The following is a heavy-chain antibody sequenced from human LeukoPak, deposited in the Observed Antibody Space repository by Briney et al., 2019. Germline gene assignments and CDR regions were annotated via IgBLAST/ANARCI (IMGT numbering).Heavy chain of an antibody. CDR1: GDNVSTNSGG. D-gene: IGHD3-22*01. J-gene: IGHJ3*02. Sequence: SQTLSPTCVISGDNVSTNSGGWDWIRQSPSRGLEWLGRTHYRSKWFNDYALSVKSRITISPDTSKNQVSLHLKSVTPEDTAVYYCARDRGGFYYDNSLDIWGQGTTVTVSS. V-gene: IGHV6-1*01. CDR2: THYRSKWFN. CDR3: ARDRGGFYYDNSLDI.